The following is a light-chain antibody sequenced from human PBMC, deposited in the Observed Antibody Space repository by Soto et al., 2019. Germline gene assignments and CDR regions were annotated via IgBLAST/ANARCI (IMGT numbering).Light chain of an antibody. Sequence: EIVLTQSPATLSLSPGESATLSCRASQSVGSSLGWYQQKPGQAPRLLIYDTSNRATGIPTRFSGSGSGTDFTLTISSLEPEDSAVYYCQQRGNWPRTFGQGTKVEIK. J-gene: IGKJ1*01. CDR3: QQRGNWPRT. CDR2: DTS. V-gene: IGKV3-11*01. CDR1: QSVGSS.